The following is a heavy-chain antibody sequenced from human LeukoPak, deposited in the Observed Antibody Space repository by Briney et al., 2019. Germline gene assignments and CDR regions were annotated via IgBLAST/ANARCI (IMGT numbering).Heavy chain of an antibody. J-gene: IGHJ5*02. CDR1: GFTFSSYA. Sequence: GGSLRLSCAASGFTFSSYAMHWVRQAPGKGLEWVSSITSSSSYIYYADSVKGRFTISRDNAKNSLYLQMNSLRAEDTAVYYCAREMLAAVAAQSWGQGTLVTVSS. D-gene: IGHD6-19*01. CDR3: AREMLAAVAAQS. V-gene: IGHV3-21*01. CDR2: ITSSSSYI.